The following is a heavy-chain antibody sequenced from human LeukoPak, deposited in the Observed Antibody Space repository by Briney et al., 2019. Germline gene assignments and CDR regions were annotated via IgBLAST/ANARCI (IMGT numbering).Heavy chain of an antibody. D-gene: IGHD3-3*01. Sequence: ASVKVSCKASGYTFTSYGISWVRQAPGQGLEWMGWISAYNGNTNYAQKLQGRVTMTTDTSTRTAYMELRSLRSDDTAVYYCAREHYDFWSGLHLYYYYGMDVWGQGTTVTVSS. V-gene: IGHV1-18*01. J-gene: IGHJ6*02. CDR1: GYTFTSYG. CDR3: AREHYDFWSGLHLYYYYGMDV. CDR2: ISAYNGNT.